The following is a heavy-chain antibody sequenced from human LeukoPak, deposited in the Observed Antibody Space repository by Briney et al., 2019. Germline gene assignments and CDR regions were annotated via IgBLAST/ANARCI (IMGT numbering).Heavy chain of an antibody. CDR1: GGSFSGYY. CDR3: NVLIVSPDYYYDSSGYYYDY. V-gene: IGHV4-34*01. CDR2: INHSGST. J-gene: IGHJ4*02. D-gene: IGHD3-22*01. Sequence: SETLSLTCAVYGGSFSGYYWSWIRQPPGKGLEWIGEINHSGSTNYNPSLKSRVTISVDTSKNQFSLKLSSVTAADTAVYYCNVLIVSPDYYYDSSGYYYDYWGQGTLVTVSS.